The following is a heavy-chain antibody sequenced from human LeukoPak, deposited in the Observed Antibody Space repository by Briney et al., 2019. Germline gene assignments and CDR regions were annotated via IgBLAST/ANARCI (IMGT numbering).Heavy chain of an antibody. Sequence: SETLSLTCIVSGYSIISGYFWGWVRQPPGKGPEWIGSIHHSGSVYYNPSLKSRVTISVDPSKNRFSLKVTSVTAADTALYYCARVVASTSIDSWGQGTLVTVSS. CDR3: ARVVASTSIDS. V-gene: IGHV4-38-2*02. CDR2: IHHSGSV. D-gene: IGHD2-15*01. J-gene: IGHJ4*02. CDR1: GYSIISGYF.